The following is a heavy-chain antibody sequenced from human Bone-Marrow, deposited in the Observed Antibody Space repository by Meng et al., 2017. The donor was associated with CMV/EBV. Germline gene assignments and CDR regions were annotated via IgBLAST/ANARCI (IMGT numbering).Heavy chain of an antibody. D-gene: IGHD3-3*01. CDR3: ARDGGSNFWSGYSFWFDP. CDR1: GYTFTSYY. CDR2: INPSGGST. V-gene: IGHV1-46*01. J-gene: IGHJ5*02. Sequence: ASVKVSCKASGYTFTSYYMHWVRQAPGQGLEWMGIINPSGGSTSYAQKFQGRVTMTRDTSTSTVYMELSSLRSEDTAVYYCARDGGSNFWSGYSFWFDPWGQGTLVTVSS.